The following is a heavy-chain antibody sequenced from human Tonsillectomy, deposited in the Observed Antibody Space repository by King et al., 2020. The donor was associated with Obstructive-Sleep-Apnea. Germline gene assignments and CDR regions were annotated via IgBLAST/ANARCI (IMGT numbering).Heavy chain of an antibody. Sequence: QLQESGPGLVKPSETLSLTCTVSGGSISSSSYYWGWIRQPPGKGLEWIGSIYYSGSTYYNPSLKSRVTISVDTSKTQFSLKPSSVTAADTAVYYCASRRSFEAFLDAFDIWGQGTMVTVSS. CDR3: ASRRSFEAFLDAFDI. D-gene: IGHD3-9*01. V-gene: IGHV4-39*07. CDR2: IYYSGST. J-gene: IGHJ3*02. CDR1: GGSISSSSYY.